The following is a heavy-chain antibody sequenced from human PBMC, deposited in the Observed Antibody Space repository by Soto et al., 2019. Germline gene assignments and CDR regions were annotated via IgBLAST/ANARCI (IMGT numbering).Heavy chain of an antibody. J-gene: IGHJ4*02. D-gene: IGHD5-18*01. Sequence: GASVKVSCKASGGTFSSYAISWVRQAPGQGLEWMGGIIPIFGTANYAQKFQGRVTITADKSTSTAYMELSSLRSEDTAVYYCARDRRGYSYGFDYWGQGTLVTVSS. CDR1: GGTFSSYA. CDR3: ARDRRGYSYGFDY. CDR2: IIPIFGTA. V-gene: IGHV1-69*06.